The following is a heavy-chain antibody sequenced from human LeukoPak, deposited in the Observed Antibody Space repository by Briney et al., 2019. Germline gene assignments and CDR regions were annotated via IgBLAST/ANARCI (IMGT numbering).Heavy chain of an antibody. Sequence: SVKVSCKASGFTFTSSAMQWVRQARGQRLEWIGWIVVGSGNTNYAQKFQERVTITRDMSTSTAYLELSSLRSEDTAVYYCAAELGAARREFVYWGQGTLVTVSS. CDR3: AAELGAARREFVY. CDR2: IVVGSGNT. CDR1: GFTFTSSA. V-gene: IGHV1-58*02. D-gene: IGHD3-16*01. J-gene: IGHJ4*02.